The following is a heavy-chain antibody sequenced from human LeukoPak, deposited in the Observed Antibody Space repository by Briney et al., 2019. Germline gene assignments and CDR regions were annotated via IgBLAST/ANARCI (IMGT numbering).Heavy chain of an antibody. CDR3: ARGRTLRFLEWSWGY. CDR1: GFTFSSYS. Sequence: GGSLRLSCAASGFTFSSYSMNWVRQAPGKGLEWVSSISSSSSYIYYADSVKGRFTISRDNAKNSLYLQMNSLRAEDTAVYYCARGRTLRFLEWSWGYWGQGTLVTVSS. D-gene: IGHD3-3*01. J-gene: IGHJ4*02. V-gene: IGHV3-21*01. CDR2: ISSSSSYI.